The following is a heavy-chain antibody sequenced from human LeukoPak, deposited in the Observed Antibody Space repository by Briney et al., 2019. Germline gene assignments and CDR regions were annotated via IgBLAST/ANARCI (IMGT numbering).Heavy chain of an antibody. CDR1: GFTFSSYW. CDR3: ARGLHHYGLGTYYYYYYMDV. D-gene: IGHD3-10*01. CDR2: IKQDGSEK. Sequence: GGSLRLSCAASGFTFSSYWMSWVRQAPGKGLEWVANIKQDGSEKYYVDSVKGRFTISRDNAKNSLYLQMNSLRAEDTAVYYCARGLHHYGLGTYYYYYYMDVWGKGTTVTVSS. V-gene: IGHV3-7*01. J-gene: IGHJ6*03.